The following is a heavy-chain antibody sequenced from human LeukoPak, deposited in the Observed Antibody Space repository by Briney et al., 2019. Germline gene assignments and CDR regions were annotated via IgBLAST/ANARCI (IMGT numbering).Heavy chain of an antibody. CDR3: AKDLGVAGMENFDH. D-gene: IGHD6-19*01. CDR1: GFTFSTFA. J-gene: IGHJ4*02. CDR2: ISADGKST. V-gene: IGHV3-23*01. Sequence: SGGSLRLSCAASGFTFSTFAMSWVRQAPGRGLEWVSPISADGKSTYYADSVKGRFTISRDNSRNALNLQMNSLRAEDTAAYYCAKDLGVAGMENFDHWGQGTLVTVSS.